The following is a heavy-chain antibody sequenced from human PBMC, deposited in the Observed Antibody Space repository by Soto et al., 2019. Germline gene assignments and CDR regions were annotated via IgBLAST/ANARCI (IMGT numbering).Heavy chain of an antibody. CDR1: GFSFSTYA. CDR2: ISGSGTNT. Sequence: GSLRLSCVVSGFSFSTYAMSWVRQAPGKGLEWVSAISGSGTNTYYADSVKGRFTISKDNSKNTLFLQMNSLRAEDTAIYYCAKDSGTDILTGYSINWFDPWGQGTLVTVSS. CDR3: AKDSGTDILTGYSINWFDP. V-gene: IGHV3-23*01. J-gene: IGHJ5*02. D-gene: IGHD3-9*01.